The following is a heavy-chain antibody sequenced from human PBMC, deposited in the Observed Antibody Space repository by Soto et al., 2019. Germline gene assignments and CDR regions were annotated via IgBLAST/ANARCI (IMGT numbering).Heavy chain of an antibody. V-gene: IGHV3-7*01. CDR2: IKQDGSEK. D-gene: IGHD2-15*01. CDR3: ARESGEVVVAATYYYYYYMDV. CDR1: GFTFSSYW. J-gene: IGHJ6*03. Sequence: GGSLRLSCAASGFTFSSYWMSWVRQAPGKGLEWVANIKQDGSEKYYVDSVKGRFTISRDNAKNSLDLQMNSLRAEDTAVYYCARESGEVVVAATYYYYYYMDVWGKGTTVTVSS.